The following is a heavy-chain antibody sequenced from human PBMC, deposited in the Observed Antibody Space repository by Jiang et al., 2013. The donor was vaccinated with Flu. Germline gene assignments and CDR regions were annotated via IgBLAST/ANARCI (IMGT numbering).Heavy chain of an antibody. J-gene: IGHJ4*02. Sequence: GLVKPSETLSLTCTVSGGSISSNDYYWGWIRQPPGKGLEWIGNTFYSGSTYYSPSLQSRATISADTSKNQFSLKLSSVTAADTAVYYCARAFHDFWTGDYYNYYFDHWGQGTLVTVSS. V-gene: IGHV4-39*02. CDR2: TFYSGST. D-gene: IGHD3/OR15-3a*01. CDR1: GGSISSNDYY. CDR3: ARAFHDFWTGDYYNYYFDH.